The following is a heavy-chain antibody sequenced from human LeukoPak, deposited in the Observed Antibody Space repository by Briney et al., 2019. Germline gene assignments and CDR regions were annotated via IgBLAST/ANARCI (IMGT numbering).Heavy chain of an antibody. Sequence: SSVKVSCKASEYTFTSYYMHWVRQAPGQGREGRGIINPSGGSTSYAQKFQGRVTMTRDMSPSTVYMELSSLRSEDTAVYYCARCLYDSSGYYLQGAFDIWRQGTMVTVPS. J-gene: IGHJ3*02. V-gene: IGHV1-46*01. CDR1: EYTFTSYY. CDR2: INPSGGST. D-gene: IGHD3-22*01. CDR3: ARCLYDSSGYYLQGAFDI.